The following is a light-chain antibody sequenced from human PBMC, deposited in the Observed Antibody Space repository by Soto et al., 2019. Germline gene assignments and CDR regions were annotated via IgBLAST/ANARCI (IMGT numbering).Light chain of an antibody. V-gene: IGKV1-9*01. CDR3: QQLNSYPPT. CDR2: AAS. J-gene: IGKJ3*01. CDR1: QGISSY. Sequence: IQLTQSPSSLSASVGDGFTITCRASQGISSYLAWYQQKPGKAPKLLIYAASTLQSGVPSRFSGSGSGTDFTLTISSLQPEDFATYYCQQLNSYPPTFGPGTKVDI.